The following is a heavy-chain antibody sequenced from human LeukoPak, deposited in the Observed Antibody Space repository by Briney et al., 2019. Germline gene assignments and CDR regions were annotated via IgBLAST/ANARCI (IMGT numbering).Heavy chain of an antibody. V-gene: IGHV4-59*01. Sequence: SETLSLTCTVSGGSISSYYWSWIRQPPGKGLEWIGYIYYSGSTNYNPSLKSRVTISVDTSKNQFSLKLSSVTAADTAVYYCARGINYGDYPDAFDIGGQGTMVTVSS. CDR2: IYYSGST. CDR3: ARGINYGDYPDAFDI. J-gene: IGHJ3*02. CDR1: GGSISSYY. D-gene: IGHD4-17*01.